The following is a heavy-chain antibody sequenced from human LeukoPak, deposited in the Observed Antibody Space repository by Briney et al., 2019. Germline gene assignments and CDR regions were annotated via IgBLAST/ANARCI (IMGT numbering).Heavy chain of an antibody. Sequence: SETLSLTCTVSGGSISSYYWSWIRQSPGKGLEWIGYIYYSGSTNYNPSLKSRVTISVDTSKNQFSLKLSSVTAADTAVYYCARSRRDGYNYYFDYWGQGTLVTVSS. CDR3: ARSRRDGYNYYFDY. V-gene: IGHV4-59*01. D-gene: IGHD5-24*01. J-gene: IGHJ4*02. CDR2: IYYSGST. CDR1: GGSISSYY.